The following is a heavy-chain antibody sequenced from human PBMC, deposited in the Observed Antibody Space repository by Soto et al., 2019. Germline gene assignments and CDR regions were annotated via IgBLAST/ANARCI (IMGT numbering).Heavy chain of an antibody. V-gene: IGHV4-59*01. Sequence: SETLSLTCAVSGGPISSYYWSWIRQPPGKGLEWIGYISYSGSTNYNPSLKSRVTISVDTPKNQFSLKVSSVTAADTAVYYCARQMTTLTTFDYWGQGTLVTVSS. J-gene: IGHJ4*02. CDR1: GGPISSYY. D-gene: IGHD4-17*01. CDR2: ISYSGST. CDR3: ARQMTTLTTFDY.